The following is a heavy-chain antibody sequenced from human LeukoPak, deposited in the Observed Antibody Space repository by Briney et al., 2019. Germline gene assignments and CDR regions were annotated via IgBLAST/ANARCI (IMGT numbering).Heavy chain of an antibody. D-gene: IGHD3-22*01. CDR2: ISYDSGSK. Sequence: QPGGSLRLSCAASGFSIGDFAMHWVRQAPGKGLECVSSISYDSGSKTYVDSVRGRFTISRDNAKNFVSLQMKSLRPEDTAFYYCAKGFQYSSSTGLERWGQGTLVTVSS. J-gene: IGHJ4*02. CDR1: GFSIGDFA. CDR3: AKGFQYSSSTGLER. V-gene: IGHV3-9*01.